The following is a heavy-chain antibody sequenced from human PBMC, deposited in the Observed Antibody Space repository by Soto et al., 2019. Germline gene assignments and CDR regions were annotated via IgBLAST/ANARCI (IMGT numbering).Heavy chain of an antibody. CDR1: AGSFSHYY. V-gene: IGHV4-34*01. D-gene: IGHD1-26*01. CDR2: IKHSGSS. Sequence: PSETLSLTCAVYAGSFSHYYWNWIRQSPGKGLEWIGKIKHSGSSNYNPSLRSRVSISVDMSKNQFSLRLTSVTAADTAMYYCARHHVRGRTIAGAAEFWGQGTLVTVSS. J-gene: IGHJ4*02. CDR3: ARHHVRGRTIAGAAEF.